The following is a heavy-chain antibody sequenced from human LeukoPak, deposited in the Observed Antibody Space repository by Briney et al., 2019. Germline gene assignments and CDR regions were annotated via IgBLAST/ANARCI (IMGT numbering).Heavy chain of an antibody. D-gene: IGHD1-26*01. CDR3: ASPTGSYGSRIDY. CDR2: INSDGSST. CDR1: GFTSSSYW. J-gene: IGHJ4*02. V-gene: IGHV3-74*01. Sequence: GGSLRLSCAASGFTSSSYWMHWVRQAPGKGLLWVSRINSDGSSTGYADSVKGRFTISRDNAKNTLYLQMNSLRAEDTGVYYCASPTGSYGSRIDYWGQGTLVTVSS.